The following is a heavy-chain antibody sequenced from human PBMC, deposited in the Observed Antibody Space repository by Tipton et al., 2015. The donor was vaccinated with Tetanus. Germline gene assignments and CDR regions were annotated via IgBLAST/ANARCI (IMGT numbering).Heavy chain of an antibody. Sequence: TLSLTCTVSGGSIRSGDHQWNWIRQPPGKGLEWLAYISPSGRSNSNYSLKSRITISADTSRNQFSLTLSSVTAADTAVYYCARGSGWADFWGQGTQVTVSS. CDR2: ISPSGRS. J-gene: IGHJ4*02. CDR3: ARGSGWADF. CDR1: GGSIRSGDHQ. D-gene: IGHD6-19*01. V-gene: IGHV4-61*08.